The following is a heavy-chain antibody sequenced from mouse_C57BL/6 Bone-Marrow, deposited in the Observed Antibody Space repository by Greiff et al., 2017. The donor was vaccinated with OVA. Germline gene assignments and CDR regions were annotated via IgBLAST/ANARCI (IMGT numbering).Heavy chain of an antibody. CDR2: ISNGGGST. Sequence: EVHLVESGGGLVQPGGSLKLSCAASGFTFSDYYMYWVRQTPEKRLEWVAYISNGGGSTYYPDTVKGRFTISRDNAKNTLYLQMSRLKSEDTAMYYCARVYYGNYFDYWGQGTTLTVSS. CDR1: GFTFSDYY. CDR3: ARVYYGNYFDY. D-gene: IGHD2-1*01. V-gene: IGHV5-12*01. J-gene: IGHJ2*01.